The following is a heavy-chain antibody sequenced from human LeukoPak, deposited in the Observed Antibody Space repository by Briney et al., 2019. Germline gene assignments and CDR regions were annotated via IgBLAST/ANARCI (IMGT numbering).Heavy chain of an antibody. CDR1: GFTFSNYW. Sequence: GGSLRLSCAASGFTFSNYWMHWVRQAPGKGLVWVSRINEGGSVADYADSVKGRFTISRDNSKNTLYLQMNSLRAEDTAVYYCARDRAHYCSGGSCYSGAFDIWGQGTMVTVSS. CDR3: ARDRAHYCSGGSCYSGAFDI. CDR2: INEGGSVA. V-gene: IGHV3-74*01. D-gene: IGHD2-15*01. J-gene: IGHJ3*02.